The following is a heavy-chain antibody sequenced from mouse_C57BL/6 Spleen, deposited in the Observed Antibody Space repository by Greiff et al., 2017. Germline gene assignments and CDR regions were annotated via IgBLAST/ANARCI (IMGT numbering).Heavy chain of an antibody. D-gene: IGHD4-1*01. CDR2: IDPEDGET. Sequence: VQLQQSGAELVKPGASVTLSCTASGFNIKDYYMHWVKQWPEQGLEWIGRIDPEDGETTYAPKFSGKATITADTASNTAYLQLSSLTSEDTAVYYCADWDARDYRGQGTSVTVSS. V-gene: IGHV14-2*01. CDR3: ADWDARDY. J-gene: IGHJ4*01. CDR1: GFNIKDYY.